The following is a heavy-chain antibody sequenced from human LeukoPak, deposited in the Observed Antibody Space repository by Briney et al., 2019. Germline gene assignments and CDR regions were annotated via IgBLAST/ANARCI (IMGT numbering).Heavy chain of an antibody. CDR2: INPNSGGT. Sequence: ASVKVSCKASGYTFTGYYMHWVRQAPGQGLEWMGWINPNSGGTNYAQKSQGRVTMTRDTSISTAYMELSRLRSDDTAVYYCAREVECSGGSCYPSNDYWGQGTLVTVSS. V-gene: IGHV1-2*02. CDR1: GYTFTGYY. J-gene: IGHJ4*02. CDR3: AREVECSGGSCYPSNDY. D-gene: IGHD2-15*01.